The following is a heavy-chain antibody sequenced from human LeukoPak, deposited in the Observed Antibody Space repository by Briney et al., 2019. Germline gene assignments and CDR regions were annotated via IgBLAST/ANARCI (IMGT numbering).Heavy chain of an antibody. V-gene: IGHV3-7*03. D-gene: IGHD6-19*01. CDR2: IKQDGSEK. J-gene: IGHJ4*02. CDR1: GFTFSSYW. CDR3: ARAVSEAEDY. Sequence: GGSLRLSCEASGFTFSSYWMSWVRQAPGKELEWVANIKQDGSEKYYVDSVKGRFTISRDNAKNSLYLQMNSLRAEDTAVYYCARAVSEAEDYWGQGTLVSVSS.